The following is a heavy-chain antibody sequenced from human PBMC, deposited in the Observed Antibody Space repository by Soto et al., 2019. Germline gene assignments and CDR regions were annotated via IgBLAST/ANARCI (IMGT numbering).Heavy chain of an antibody. J-gene: IGHJ4*02. Sequence: QVQLVQSGAEVKKPGSSLKVSCKVFGETLNSNPIGWVRQAPRQGLEWVGGIVPLSDRTNYAQELQGRVTVTADGSTSTVYMELSNLKSDDTAVYYCARKSGRNCHSGGGCFSLDVWGQGSLITASS. V-gene: IGHV1-69*01. CDR2: IVPLSDRT. D-gene: IGHD2-15*01. CDR3: ARKSGRNCHSGGGCFSLDV. CDR1: GETLNSNP.